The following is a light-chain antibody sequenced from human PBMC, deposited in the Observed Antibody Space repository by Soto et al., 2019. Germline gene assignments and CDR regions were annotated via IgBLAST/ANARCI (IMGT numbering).Light chain of an antibody. V-gene: IGLV2-14*03. CDR2: DVS. CDR3: SSYAGSSTYV. J-gene: IGLJ1*01. Sequence: QSALTQPASVSGSPGQSITISCTGTSSDVGGYNYVSWYQQHPGKAPKLMIYDVSKRPSGVSNRFSGSKSGNTASLTISGRQAEDESDYCCSSYAGSSTYVFGTGTKLTVL. CDR1: SSDVGGYNY.